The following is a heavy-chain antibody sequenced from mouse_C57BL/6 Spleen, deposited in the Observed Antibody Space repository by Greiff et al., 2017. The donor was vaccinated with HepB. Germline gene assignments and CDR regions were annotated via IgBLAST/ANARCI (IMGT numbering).Heavy chain of an antibody. CDR3: TRSMNYGSTLFDY. D-gene: IGHD1-1*01. CDR1: GYTFTDYE. Sequence: VKLQESGAELVRPGASVTLSCKASGYTFTDYEMHWVKQTPVHGLEWIGAIDPETGGTAYNQKFKGKAILTADKSSSTAYMELRSLTSEDSAVYYCTRSMNYGSTLFDYWGQGTTLTVSS. J-gene: IGHJ2*01. V-gene: IGHV1-15*01. CDR2: IDPETGGT.